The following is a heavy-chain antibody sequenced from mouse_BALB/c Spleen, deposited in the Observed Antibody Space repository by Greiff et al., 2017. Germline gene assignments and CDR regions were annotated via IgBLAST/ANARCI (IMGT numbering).Heavy chain of an antibody. CDR1: GYSITSGYY. V-gene: IGHV3-6*02. CDR3: ARGGVVDWYFDV. CDR2: ISYDGSN. D-gene: IGHD1-1*01. Sequence: EVKLVESGPGLVKPSQSLSLTCSVTGYSITSGYYWNWIRQFPGNKLEWMGYISYDGSNNYNPSLKNRISITRDTSKNQFFLKLNSVTTEDTATYYCARGGVVDWYFDVWGAGTTVTVSS. J-gene: IGHJ1*01.